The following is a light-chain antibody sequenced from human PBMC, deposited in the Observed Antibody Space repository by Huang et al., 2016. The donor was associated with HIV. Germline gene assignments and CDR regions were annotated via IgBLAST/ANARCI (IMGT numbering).Light chain of an antibody. V-gene: IGKV2-40*01. CDR3: MQRLEFPSRT. CDR2: TLS. CDR1: QSLLDTEDGNTY. J-gene: IGKJ1*01. Sequence: DIVMTQTPLSLPVTPGEPASISCRSSQSLLDTEDGNTYLDWYVQKPGQPPQLLIHTLSYRAEGVPDRFSGSGSDTDFTLKISRVESEDVGVYYCMQRLEFPSRTFGQGTKVEI.